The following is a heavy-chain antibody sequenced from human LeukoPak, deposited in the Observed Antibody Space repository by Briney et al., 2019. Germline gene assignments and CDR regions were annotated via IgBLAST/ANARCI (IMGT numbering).Heavy chain of an antibody. D-gene: IGHD2-2*01. Sequence: ASVKVSCKASGYTFTGYYMHWLRQAPVQGLEWMGWINPNSGGTNYAQKFQGRVTMTRDTSISTAYMELSRLRSDDTAVYYCARDRYCSSTSCSYFDYWGQGTLVTVSS. CDR1: GYTFTGYY. J-gene: IGHJ4*02. CDR3: ARDRYCSSTSCSYFDY. V-gene: IGHV1-2*02. CDR2: INPNSGGT.